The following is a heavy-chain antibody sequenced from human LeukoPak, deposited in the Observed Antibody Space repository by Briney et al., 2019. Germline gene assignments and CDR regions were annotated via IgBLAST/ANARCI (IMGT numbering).Heavy chain of an antibody. J-gene: IGHJ4*02. CDR2: ISGDESST. V-gene: IGHV3-74*01. CDR1: DFTFSSYW. Sequence: GGSLRLSCAASDFTFSSYWMHWVRQAPGEGLVWFSRISGDESSTNYADSVKGRFTISRDNARNTLFLQMSSLRAEDTAVYYCAREGGSFLRYFDSWGQGTLVTVSS. D-gene: IGHD1-26*01. CDR3: AREGGSFLRYFDS.